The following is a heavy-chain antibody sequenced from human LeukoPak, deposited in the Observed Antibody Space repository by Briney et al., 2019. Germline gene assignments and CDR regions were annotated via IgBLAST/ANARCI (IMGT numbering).Heavy chain of an antibody. J-gene: IGHJ4*02. D-gene: IGHD3-10*01. CDR3: AREGTMVRGVAPFDY. Sequence: GGSLRLSCAASGFTFSSYWMSWVRQAPGKGLEWVANIKQDGSEKYYVDSVKGRFTISRDNAKNSLYLQMNSLRAEDTAVYYCAREGTMVRGVAPFDYWGQGTLVTVSS. V-gene: IGHV3-7*01. CDR2: IKQDGSEK. CDR1: GFTFSSYW.